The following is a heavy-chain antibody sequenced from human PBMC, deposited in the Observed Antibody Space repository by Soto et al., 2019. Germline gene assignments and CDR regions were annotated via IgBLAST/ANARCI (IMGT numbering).Heavy chain of an antibody. D-gene: IGHD4-17*01. J-gene: IGHJ4*02. CDR2: SSATGAGT. V-gene: IGHV3-23*01. CDR1: GFTFSSYG. Sequence: GGSMRLSCAASGFTFSSYGMTWVRQAPGKGLEWVSFSSATGAGTFYADSVRGRFTVSRDSSRNTVDLQMHNLRADDTAIYYCVRWSGYGDLWGQGTRVTVSS. CDR3: VRWSGYGDL.